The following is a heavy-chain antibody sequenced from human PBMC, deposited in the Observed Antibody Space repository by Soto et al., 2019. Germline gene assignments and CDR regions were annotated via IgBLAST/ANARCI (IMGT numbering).Heavy chain of an antibody. Sequence: EVQLVESGGGLVKPGGSLRLSCAASGFTFSRYSMNWVRQAPGKGLEWVSSISSSSFSINYADSVKGRFSISRDNAQNSRHLQMNNLRAEDVAVYYCARNESSNIYGMDVWGQGTTVTVSS. CDR1: GFTFSRYS. V-gene: IGHV3-21*02. J-gene: IGHJ6*02. D-gene: IGHD6-6*01. CDR2: ISSSSFSI. CDR3: ARNESSNIYGMDV.